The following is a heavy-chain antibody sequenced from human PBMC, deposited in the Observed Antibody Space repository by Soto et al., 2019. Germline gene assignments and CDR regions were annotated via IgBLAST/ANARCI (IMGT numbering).Heavy chain of an antibody. Sequence: QVQLREAGPGLVKPSQTLSLTCTVSGGSISSGGYYWSWIRQHPGKGLAWIGYIYYSGSTYYNPSLKCRVTISVDTSKNQFSLKLSSVTAADTAVYYCAREHYDILTGRTFDPWGQGTLVTVSS. J-gene: IGHJ5*02. CDR1: GGSISSGGYY. CDR2: IYYSGST. D-gene: IGHD3-9*01. CDR3: AREHYDILTGRTFDP. V-gene: IGHV4-31*03.